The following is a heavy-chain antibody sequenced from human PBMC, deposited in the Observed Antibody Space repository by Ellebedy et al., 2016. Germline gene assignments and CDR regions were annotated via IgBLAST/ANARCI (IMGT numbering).Heavy chain of an antibody. J-gene: IGHJ1*01. Sequence: ASVKVSXXASGYTFTGYYMHWVRQATGQGLEWMGWINPDSGNTGYAQKFQGRVTMTKDTSARTAYMELSSLRSEDTAVYYCARGRCHGDNCYSSYFYHWGQGTLVTVSS. CDR3: ARGRCHGDNCYSSYFYH. CDR1: GYTFTGYY. V-gene: IGHV1-8*02. D-gene: IGHD2-15*01. CDR2: INPDSGNT.